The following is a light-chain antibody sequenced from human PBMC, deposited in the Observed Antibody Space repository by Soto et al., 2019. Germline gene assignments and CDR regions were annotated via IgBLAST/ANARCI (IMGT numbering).Light chain of an antibody. J-gene: IGKJ1*01. V-gene: IGKV3-15*01. CDR1: QSVSIS. CDR3: QQYDNWWT. CDR2: ATS. Sequence: IVMTHSPATLSVSRWEIATLSCRASQSVSISVAWYQQRPGQAPRLLIYATSTRATGIPARFSGSGSGTEFTLTISSLQSEDSALYYCQQYDNWWTFGQGTKVDIK.